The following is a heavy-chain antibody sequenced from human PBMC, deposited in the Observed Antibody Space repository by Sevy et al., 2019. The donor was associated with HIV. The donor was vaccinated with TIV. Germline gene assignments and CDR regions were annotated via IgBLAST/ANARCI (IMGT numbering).Heavy chain of an antibody. CDR2: INTRGDT. Sequence: SETLSLTCTVSGASINNYYWSWIRQPAGKGLEWIGRINTRGDTHYNPSLKSRITLSLDTSQRHFSLKLTSVIAAVTAVYYCARDIVVRGGFPTNYYHDYMDVWGKGTTVTVSS. D-gene: IGHD3-10*01. V-gene: IGHV4-4*07. J-gene: IGHJ6*03. CDR1: GASINNYY. CDR3: ARDIVVRGGFPTNYYHDYMDV.